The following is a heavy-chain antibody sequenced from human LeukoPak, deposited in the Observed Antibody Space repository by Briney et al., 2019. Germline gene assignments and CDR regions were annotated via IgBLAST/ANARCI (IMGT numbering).Heavy chain of an antibody. CDR3: AKRVPYSSSSVYFDN. CDR1: GFTFSNHG. Sequence: PGGSLRLSCAASGFTFSNHGMSWVRQASGKGLEWVSAVSDSGSDTYYADSVKGRFTVSRDNSKNTLYLQMNSLRAEDTAVYYCAKRVPYSSSSVYFDNWGQGTVVTVSS. CDR2: VSDSGSDT. V-gene: IGHV3-23*01. D-gene: IGHD6-6*01. J-gene: IGHJ4*02.